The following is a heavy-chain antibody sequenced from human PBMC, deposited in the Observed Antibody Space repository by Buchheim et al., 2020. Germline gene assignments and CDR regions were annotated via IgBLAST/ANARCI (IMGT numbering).Heavy chain of an antibody. CDR2: INPNGGST. Sequence: QVQLVQSGAEVKKPGASVKVSCKSSGYTFTSHWMHWVRQAPGQGLEWMGIINPNGGSTMYAQKFQGRVTMTRDTSTSTDYMELSSLRSEDTAVYYCARDESNCANGVCYWYFNLWGRGTL. CDR1: GYTFTSHW. J-gene: IGHJ2*01. CDR3: ARDESNCANGVCYWYFNL. D-gene: IGHD2-8*01. V-gene: IGHV1-46*01.